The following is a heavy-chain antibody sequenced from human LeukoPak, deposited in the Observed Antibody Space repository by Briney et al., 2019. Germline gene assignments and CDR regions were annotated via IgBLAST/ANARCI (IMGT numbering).Heavy chain of an antibody. CDR2: IYTSGST. Sequence: SETLSLTCTVSGGSISSGGYYWSWIRQPAGKGLEWIGRIYTSGSTNYNPSLKSRVTMSVDTSKNQFSLKLSSVTAADTAVYYCARDYPIAARPRGGDWFDPWGQGTLVTVSS. D-gene: IGHD6-6*01. CDR3: ARDYPIAARPRGGDWFDP. V-gene: IGHV4-61*02. CDR1: GGSISSGGYY. J-gene: IGHJ5*02.